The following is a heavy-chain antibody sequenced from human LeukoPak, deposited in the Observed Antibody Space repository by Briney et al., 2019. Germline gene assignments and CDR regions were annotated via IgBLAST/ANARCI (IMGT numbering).Heavy chain of an antibody. CDR3: AKVLGMWLLMIGFDY. D-gene: IGHD3-22*01. Sequence: PGGSLRLSCAVSGFSYSSYAMSWVRQAPGKGLEWVSAISGSGGSTYYADSVKGRFTISRDNSKNTLYLQMNSLRAEDTAVYYCAKVLGMWLLMIGFDYWGQGTLVTVSS. CDR1: GFSYSSYA. V-gene: IGHV3-23*01. CDR2: ISGSGGST. J-gene: IGHJ4*02.